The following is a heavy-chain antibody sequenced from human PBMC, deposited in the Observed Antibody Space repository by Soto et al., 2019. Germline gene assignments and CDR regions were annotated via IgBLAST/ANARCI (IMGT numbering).Heavy chain of an antibody. V-gene: IGHV3-30*18. CDR3: AKGGAWWSNYVGPFDP. CDR2: ISYDGSNK. D-gene: IGHD4-4*01. Sequence: PGGSLRLSCAASGFTFSSYGMHWVRQAPGRGLEWVAVISYDGSNKYYADSVKGRFTISRDNSKNTLYLQMNSLRAEDTAVYYCAKGGAWWSNYVGPFDPWGQGTLVTVSS. CDR1: GFTFSSYG. J-gene: IGHJ5*02.